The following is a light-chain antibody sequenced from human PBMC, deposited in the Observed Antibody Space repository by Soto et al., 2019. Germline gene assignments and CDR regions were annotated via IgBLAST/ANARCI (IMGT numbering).Light chain of an antibody. CDR1: QSVSSSS. CDR2: GAS. Sequence: EIGLTQSPATLSLSPGERATLSCRASQSVSSSSLAWYQQKPGQAPRLLIPGASSRATGIPDRFSGSVSGTDFTLTISRLEPEDFVVYYCQQYGRSPLTFGGGTKVEIK. J-gene: IGKJ4*01. V-gene: IGKV3-20*01. CDR3: QQYGRSPLT.